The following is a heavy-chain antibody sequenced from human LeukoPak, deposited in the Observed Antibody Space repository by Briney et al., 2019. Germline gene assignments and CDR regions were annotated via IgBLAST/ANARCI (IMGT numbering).Heavy chain of an antibody. J-gene: IGHJ4*02. CDR3: AKDDYYDTSGYRD. D-gene: IGHD3-22*01. V-gene: IGHV3-30*18. Sequence: GGTLRLSCAASGFTFSSYGMHWVRQAPGKGLEWVAVISYDVGKKYYADSVKGRFTISRDNSKHTLYLQMNSLRAEHTAVYYCAKDDYYDTSGYRDWGQGTLVTVSS. CDR1: GFTFSSYG. CDR2: ISYDVGKK.